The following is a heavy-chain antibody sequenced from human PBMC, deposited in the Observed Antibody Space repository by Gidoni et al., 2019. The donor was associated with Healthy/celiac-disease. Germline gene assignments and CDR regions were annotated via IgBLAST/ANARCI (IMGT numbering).Heavy chain of an antibody. CDR1: GGSISSGGYY. CDR3: ARGTIVVVPAATVQYYYYGMDV. D-gene: IGHD2-2*01. CDR2: IYYSGST. J-gene: IGHJ6*02. Sequence: QVQLQESGPGLVKPSQTLSLTCTVSGGSISSGGYYWSWIRQHPGKGLEWIGYIYYSGSTYYTPSLKSRVTISVDTSKNQFSLKLSSVTAADTAVYYCARGTIVVVPAATVQYYYYGMDVWGQGTTVTVSS. V-gene: IGHV4-31*03.